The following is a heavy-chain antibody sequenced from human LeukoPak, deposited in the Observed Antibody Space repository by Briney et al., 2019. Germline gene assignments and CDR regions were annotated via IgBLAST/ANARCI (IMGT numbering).Heavy chain of an antibody. Sequence: GGSLRLSCAASGFTGSHNYMSWVRQAPGKGLEWVSATHSSGGTYYADSVKGRFAISRDTSKNTLYLQINSLSVEDTAVYYCIVFGDSNHWGQGTLVTVSS. V-gene: IGHV3-53*01. CDR3: IVFGDSNH. CDR2: THSSGGT. D-gene: IGHD4-17*01. CDR1: GFTGSHNY. J-gene: IGHJ5*02.